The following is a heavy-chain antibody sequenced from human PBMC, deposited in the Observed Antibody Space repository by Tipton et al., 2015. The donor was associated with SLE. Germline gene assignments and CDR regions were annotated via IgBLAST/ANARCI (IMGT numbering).Heavy chain of an antibody. V-gene: IGHV3-23*03. CDR3: AKDGASGQWLPDY. Sequence: SLRLSCEASGLTFRSSSMAWVRRAPGRGLEWVSSVYYGSRRYSRDSVRGRFTISRDDSKNTVDLQMNSLRAEDTAVYYCAKDGASGQWLPDYWGQGTLVTVSS. CDR1: GLTFRSSS. CDR2: VYYGSRR. D-gene: IGHD6-19*01. J-gene: IGHJ4*02.